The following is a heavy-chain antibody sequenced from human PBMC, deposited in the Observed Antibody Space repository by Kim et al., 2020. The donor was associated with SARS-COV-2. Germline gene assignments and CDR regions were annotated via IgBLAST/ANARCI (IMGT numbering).Heavy chain of an antibody. CDR3: ATGPGIAAAGTIKLYYYYYGMDV. J-gene: IGHJ6*02. D-gene: IGHD6-13*01. CDR1: GYTLTELS. V-gene: IGHV1-24*01. CDR2: FDPEDGET. Sequence: ASVKVSCKVSGYTLTELSMHWVRQAPGKGLEWMGGFDPEDGETIYAQKFQGRVTMTEDTSTDTAYMELSSLRSEDTAVYYCATGPGIAAAGTIKLYYYYYGMDVWGQGTTVTVSS.